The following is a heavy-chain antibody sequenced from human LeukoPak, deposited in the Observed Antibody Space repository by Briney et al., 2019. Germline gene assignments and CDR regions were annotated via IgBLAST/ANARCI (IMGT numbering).Heavy chain of an antibody. J-gene: IGHJ6*02. V-gene: IGHV4-34*01. Sequence: SETLSLTCAVYDGSFSGYYWSWIRQPPGKGLEWIGEINHSGSTNYNPSLKSRVTISVDTSKNQFSPKLSSVTAADTAVYYCASRPYCSGGSCYSEDYYYYGMDVWGQGTTVTVSS. CDR2: INHSGST. CDR3: ASRPYCSGGSCYSEDYYYYGMDV. CDR1: DGSFSGYY. D-gene: IGHD2-15*01.